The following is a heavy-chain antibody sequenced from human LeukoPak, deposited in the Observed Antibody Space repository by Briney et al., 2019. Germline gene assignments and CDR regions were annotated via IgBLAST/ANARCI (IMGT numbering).Heavy chain of an antibody. J-gene: IGHJ6*02. D-gene: IGHD4-11*01. CDR3: AREGVTTTGDYYYYGMDV. V-gene: IGHV1-18*01. CDR2: ISAYNGNT. Sequence: ASGKVCCKAAGYTFTSYGISWVRQAPGQGLERMGWISAYNGNTNYAQKLQGRVTMTTDTSKSTAYMELRSLRSDDTAVYYCAREGVTTTGDYYYYGMDVWGQGTTVTVSS. CDR1: GYTFTSYG.